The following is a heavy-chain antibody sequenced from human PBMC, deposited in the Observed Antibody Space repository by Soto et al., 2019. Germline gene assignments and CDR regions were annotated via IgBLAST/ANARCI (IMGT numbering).Heavy chain of an antibody. D-gene: IGHD2-15*01. V-gene: IGHV1-69*12. Sequence: QVQLVQSGAEVKKPGSSVKVSCKASGGTFSSYAITWVRQAPGQGLEWMGGIIPIFGTADYAQNFQGRVTITADESTSTAYMDLSSLRSEDTAVYYCARYRYCSGGSCYYYNGMDVWGQGTTVTVSS. CDR2: IIPIFGTA. CDR1: GGTFSSYA. J-gene: IGHJ6*02. CDR3: ARYRYCSGGSCYYYNGMDV.